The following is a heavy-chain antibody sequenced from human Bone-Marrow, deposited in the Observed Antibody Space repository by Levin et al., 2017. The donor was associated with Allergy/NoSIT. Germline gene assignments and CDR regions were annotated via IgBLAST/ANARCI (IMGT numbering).Heavy chain of an antibody. CDR2: IWYDGSNK. D-gene: IGHD3-3*01. Sequence: PGESLKISCAASGFTFSSYGMHWVRQAPGKGLEWVAVIWYDGSNKYYADSVKGRFTISRDNSKNTLYLQMNSLRAEDTAVYYCAREPFWSGRFDYWGQGTLVTVSS. CDR3: AREPFWSGRFDY. V-gene: IGHV3-33*01. CDR1: GFTFSSYG. J-gene: IGHJ4*02.